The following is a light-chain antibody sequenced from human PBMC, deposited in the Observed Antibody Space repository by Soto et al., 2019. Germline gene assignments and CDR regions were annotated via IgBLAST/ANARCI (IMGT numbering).Light chain of an antibody. CDR1: QSIANY. CDR3: QQSYNNPKT. J-gene: IGKJ1*01. CDR2: AAS. V-gene: IGKV1-39*01. Sequence: IQMTQSPSSLSASVGDRVTMTCRASQSIANYLNWYQQKPGKAPKLLIYAASTLESGVPSRFSGSGSGTDFTLTISSLQPEDFATYYCQQSYNNPKTFGQGTKVDIK.